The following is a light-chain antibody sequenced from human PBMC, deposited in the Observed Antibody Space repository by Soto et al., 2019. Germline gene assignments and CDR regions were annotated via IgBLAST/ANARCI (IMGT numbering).Light chain of an antibody. CDR1: SSNIGTSS. CDR3: AVWDDSLNGHV. V-gene: IGLV1-44*01. J-gene: IGLJ1*01. Sequence: QSVLTQPPAASGTPGQTVTLSCSGSSSNIGTSSVHWYKHLPGTAPKPLIYTNDQRPSGVPDRFSGSKSGTSASLAISGLQSEDEADYYCAVWDDSLNGHVFGAGTKVTVL. CDR2: TND.